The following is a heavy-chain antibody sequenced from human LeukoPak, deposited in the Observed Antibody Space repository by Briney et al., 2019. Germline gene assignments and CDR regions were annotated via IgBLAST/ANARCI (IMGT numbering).Heavy chain of an antibody. CDR3: AVSMSGQQLPPQNNYYYGMDV. V-gene: IGHV1-18*01. Sequence: GASVKVSCKASGYTFTSYGISWVRQAPGQGLEWMGWISAYNGNTNYAQKLQGRVTMTTDTSTSTAYMELRSLRSDDTAVYYCAVSMSGQQLPPQNNYYYGMDVWGQGTTVTVSS. D-gene: IGHD6-13*01. CDR1: GYTFTSYG. J-gene: IGHJ6*02. CDR2: ISAYNGNT.